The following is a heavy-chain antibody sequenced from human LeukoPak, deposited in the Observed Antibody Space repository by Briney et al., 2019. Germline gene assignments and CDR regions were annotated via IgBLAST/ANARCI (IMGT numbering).Heavy chain of an antibody. CDR1: GFTFTSYA. J-gene: IGHJ4*02. CDR3: TRVSTTGVGGRGYFDQ. D-gene: IGHD1-1*01. Sequence: PGGSLRLSCAASGFTFTSYAMSWVRQTPGKGLEWVSFISDSSVGDSTYYADSVRGRFTISRDSSKSTLYLKMNSLRAEDTAVYYCTRVSTTGVGGRGYFDQWGQGTQVTVSS. V-gene: IGHV3-23*01. CDR2: ISDSSVGDST.